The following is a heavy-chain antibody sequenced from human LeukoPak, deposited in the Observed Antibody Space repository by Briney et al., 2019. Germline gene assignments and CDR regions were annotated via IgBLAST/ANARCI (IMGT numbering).Heavy chain of an antibody. CDR2: INAGNGNT. J-gene: IGHJ3*02. D-gene: IGHD3-10*01. CDR3: ARGVTMVRGVIVAFDI. CDR1: GYTFTSYG. Sequence: ASVKVSCKASGYTFTSYGISWVRQAPGQRLERMGWINAGNGNTKYSQKFQGRVTITRDTSASTAYMELSSLRSEDTAVYYCARGVTMVRGVIVAFDIWGQGTMVTVSS. V-gene: IGHV1-3*01.